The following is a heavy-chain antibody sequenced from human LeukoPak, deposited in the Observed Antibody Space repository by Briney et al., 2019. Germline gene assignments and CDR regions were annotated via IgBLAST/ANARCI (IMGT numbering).Heavy chain of an antibody. J-gene: IGHJ6*02. D-gene: IGHD3-22*01. Sequence: GGSLRLSCAASGFTFSSYAMSWVRQAPGKGLEWVSAISGSGGSTYYADSVKGRFTISRDNSKNTLYLQMNSLRAEDTAVYYCAKGSRHYDSSGYVDHYYGMDVWGQGTTVTVSS. CDR2: ISGSGGST. V-gene: IGHV3-23*01. CDR3: AKGSRHYDSSGYVDHYYGMDV. CDR1: GFTFSSYA.